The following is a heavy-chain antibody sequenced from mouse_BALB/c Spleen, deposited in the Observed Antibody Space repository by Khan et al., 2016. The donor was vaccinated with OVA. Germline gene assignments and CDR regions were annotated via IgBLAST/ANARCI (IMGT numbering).Heavy chain of an antibody. Sequence: EVELVESGGGLVKPGGSLKFSCAASGFTFSNYGMSWVRQTPEKRLEWVATISSGGSYTYYPDSVKGRFTISRDNANNTLYLQMSSLRSEDTAMFFCARTPDYYGSNYFDYWGQGTTLTVSS. CDR3: ARTPDYYGSNYFDY. CDR2: ISSGGSYT. V-gene: IGHV5-9-3*01. D-gene: IGHD1-1*01. J-gene: IGHJ2*01. CDR1: GFTFSNYG.